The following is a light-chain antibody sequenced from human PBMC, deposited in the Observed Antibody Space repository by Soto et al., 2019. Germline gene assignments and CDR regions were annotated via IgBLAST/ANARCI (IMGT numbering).Light chain of an antibody. J-gene: IGKJ1*01. CDR3: QHYGGRWT. CDR2: DAS. Sequence: DLQLTKSPSSLSPXVGDXVTIXCRASQSISKRLAGYQQKPGKDPKVLSYDASSLESGVPSRFSGSGSGTEFILTISSLKTDDFASYCCQHYGGRWTFFQSTKV. V-gene: IGKV1-5*01. CDR1: QSISKR.